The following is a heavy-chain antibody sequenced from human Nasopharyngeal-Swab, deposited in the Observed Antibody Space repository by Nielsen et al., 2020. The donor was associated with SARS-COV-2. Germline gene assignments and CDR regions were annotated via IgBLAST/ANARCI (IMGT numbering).Heavy chain of an antibody. CDR2: TSYSGKN. Sequence: SETLSLTCTVSGAPITSSYWTWIRQSPGKGLEWVASTSYSGKNSYNPSLLTRLTISIDTSRNQVSLKLKSVTAADTALYYCARDLYASGSYGWFDPWGQGTLVTVSS. V-gene: IGHV4-59*01. D-gene: IGHD3-10*01. CDR3: ARDLYASGSYGWFDP. CDR1: GAPITSSY. J-gene: IGHJ5*02.